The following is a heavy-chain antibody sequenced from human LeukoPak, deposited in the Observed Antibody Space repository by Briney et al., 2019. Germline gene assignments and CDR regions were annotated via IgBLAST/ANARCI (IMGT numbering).Heavy chain of an antibody. Sequence: ASVKVSCKASGGTFSSSAISWVRQAPGQGLEWMGRIIPILGIANYAQKFQGRVTITADKSTSTAYMELRSLRSEDTAVYYCARVQVWFGESYFDYWGQGTLVTVSS. CDR1: GGTFSSSA. J-gene: IGHJ4*02. V-gene: IGHV1-69*04. D-gene: IGHD3-10*01. CDR3: ARVQVWFGESYFDY. CDR2: IIPILGIA.